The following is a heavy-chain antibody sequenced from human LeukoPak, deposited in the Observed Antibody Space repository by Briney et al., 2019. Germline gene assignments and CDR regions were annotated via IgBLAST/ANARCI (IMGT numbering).Heavy chain of an antibody. CDR3: GIFYDGSMD. J-gene: IGHJ4*02. CDR2: IDERAGA. V-gene: IGHV4-34*06. CDR1: GGSIGFSS. Sequence: PSETLSLTCAVSGGSIGFSSWKWFRQSPGKGLQWIGEIDERAGAKYNPSLKTQITLSMDTSKGQVSLKLDSVTAADTAVYYSGIFYDGSMDWGRGTLVTVSS. D-gene: IGHD3-10*01.